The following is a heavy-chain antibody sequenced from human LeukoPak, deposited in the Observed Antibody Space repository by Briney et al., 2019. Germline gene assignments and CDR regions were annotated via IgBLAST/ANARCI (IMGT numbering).Heavy chain of an antibody. J-gene: IGHJ6*03. V-gene: IGHV4-39*01. CDR1: GGSISSSSYY. CDR2: IYYSGST. CDR3: ASTEGKNYYDSSGYYPRYYYYYMDV. D-gene: IGHD3-22*01. Sequence: SETLSLTCTVSGGSISSSSYYWGWIRQPPGKGLEWIGSIYYSGSTYYNPSLKSRVTISVDTSKNQFSLKLSSVTAADTAVYYCASTEGKNYYDSSGYYPRYYYYYMDVWGKGTTVTVSS.